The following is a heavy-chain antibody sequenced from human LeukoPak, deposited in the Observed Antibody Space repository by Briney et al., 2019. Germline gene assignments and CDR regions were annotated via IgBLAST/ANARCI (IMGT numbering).Heavy chain of an antibody. J-gene: IGHJ6*03. CDR3: ARHRRPLVQGVIYCYYYMDV. V-gene: IGHV4-39*01. Sequence: PSETLSLTCTVSGGSIDDDTYYWGWIRQPPGKGLEWIGAIFHSGSTYYNPSLESRVSISADTSEKQFSLRLHSVTAADTAVYFCARHRRPLVQGVIYCYYYMDVWGKGTTVTVSS. CDR2: IFHSGST. CDR1: GGSIDDDTYY. D-gene: IGHD3-10*01.